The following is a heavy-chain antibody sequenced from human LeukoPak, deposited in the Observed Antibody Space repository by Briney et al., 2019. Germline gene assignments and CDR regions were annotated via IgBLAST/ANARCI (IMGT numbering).Heavy chain of an antibody. D-gene: IGHD3-9*01. CDR1: GGTFSSYA. J-gene: IGHJ3*02. CDR2: IIPIFGTA. Sequence: ASVKVSCKASGGTFSSYAISWVRQAPGQGLEWMGGIIPIFGTANYAQKFQGRVTITADGSTSTAYMELSSLRSEDTAVYYCARVSSMTSFPPPGAFDIWGQGTMVTVSS. V-gene: IGHV1-69*13. CDR3: ARVSSMTSFPPPGAFDI.